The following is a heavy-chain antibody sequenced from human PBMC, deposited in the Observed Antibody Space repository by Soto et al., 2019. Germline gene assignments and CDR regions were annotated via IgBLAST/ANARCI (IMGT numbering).Heavy chain of an antibody. V-gene: IGHV2-5*02. CDR2: IYWDDDK. D-gene: IGHD6-6*01. Sequence: QITLKESGTTLVKPTQTLTLTCTFSGFSLSTSGVGVGWIRQPPGKALEWLALIYWDDDKRYSSSLNSRLTITKDTSKNQVVLTMTIMDPVDTATYYCAHSRPPRLLDYWGQGTLVTVSS. J-gene: IGHJ4*02. CDR1: GFSLSTSGVG. CDR3: AHSRPPRLLDY.